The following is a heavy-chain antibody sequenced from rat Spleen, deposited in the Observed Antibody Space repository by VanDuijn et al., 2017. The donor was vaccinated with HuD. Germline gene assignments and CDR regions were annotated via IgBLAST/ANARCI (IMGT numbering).Heavy chain of an antibody. CDR3: ARQDTSGYSNWFTY. CDR1: GFTFSNYG. V-gene: IGHV5S13*01. J-gene: IGHJ3*01. D-gene: IGHD4-3*01. Sequence: EVQLVESDGGLVQPGRSLKLSCAASGFTFSNYGMAWVRQAPTKGLEWVASITNSGGSTYYRDSVKGRFTISRDNTKSTLYLQMDSLRSEDTATYYCARQDTSGYSNWFTYWGQGTLVTVSS. CDR2: ITNSGGST.